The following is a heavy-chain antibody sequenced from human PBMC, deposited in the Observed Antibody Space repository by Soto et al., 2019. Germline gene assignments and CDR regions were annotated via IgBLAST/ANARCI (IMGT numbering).Heavy chain of an antibody. D-gene: IGHD3-16*01. J-gene: IGHJ6*02. CDR3: AKVWGRAYYYYGMDV. V-gene: IGHV3-30*18. CDR2: ISYDGSNK. CDR1: GFTFSSYG. Sequence: GGSLRLSCAASGFTFSSYGMHWVRQAPGKGLEWVAVISYDGSNKYYADSVKGRFTISRDNSKNTLYLQMNSLRAEDTAVYYCAKVWGRAYYYYGMDVWGQGTTVTVSS.